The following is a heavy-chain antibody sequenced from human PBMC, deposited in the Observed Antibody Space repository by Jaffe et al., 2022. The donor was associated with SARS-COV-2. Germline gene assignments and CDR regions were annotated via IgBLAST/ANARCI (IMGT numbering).Heavy chain of an antibody. V-gene: IGHV1-2*02. CDR2: INPNSGGR. CDR1: GYTFTDYY. D-gene: IGHD1-26*01. Sequence: QVQLVQSGAEVKKPGASVKVSCRSSGYTFTDYYIQWVRQAPGQGLEWLGWINPNSGGRNSAQHFQARMTLTRDTSISTVYMELTSLRSDDSAVYYCAREPTGGPSPYFGMDVWGQGTTVTVSS. J-gene: IGHJ6*02. CDR3: AREPTGGPSPYFGMDV.